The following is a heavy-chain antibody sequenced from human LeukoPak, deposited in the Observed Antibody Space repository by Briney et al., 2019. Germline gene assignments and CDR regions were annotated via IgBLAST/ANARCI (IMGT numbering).Heavy chain of an antibody. J-gene: IGHJ4*02. D-gene: IGHD4-17*01. CDR1: GFSSTSFT. CDR2: ITPSGSTI. Sequence: GGSLRLSCAASGFSSTSFTIIWVRQAPGKGLEWVSYITPSGSTIQYADSVKGRFTISRDNSRNTLYLQMNSLRAEDTAVYYCAKSLGYGDYPFDYWGQGTLVTVSS. CDR3: AKSLGYGDYPFDY. V-gene: IGHV3-23*01.